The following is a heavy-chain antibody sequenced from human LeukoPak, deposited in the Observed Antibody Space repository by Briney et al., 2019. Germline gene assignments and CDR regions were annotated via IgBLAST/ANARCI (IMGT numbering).Heavy chain of an antibody. D-gene: IGHD6-19*01. CDR3: AKAAIAVAANFDY. CDR1: GFTFSRYA. Sequence: GGSLRLSCAASGFTFSRYAMSWVRQAPEKGLEWVSTLSDNGGSTYYADSVKGRFAISSDNSKNTLYLQMNSLRAEDTAVYYCAKAAIAVAANFDYWGQGALVTVSS. V-gene: IGHV3-23*01. J-gene: IGHJ4*02. CDR2: LSDNGGST.